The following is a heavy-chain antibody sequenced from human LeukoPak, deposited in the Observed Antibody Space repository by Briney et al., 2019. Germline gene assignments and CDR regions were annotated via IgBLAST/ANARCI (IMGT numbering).Heavy chain of an antibody. CDR3: ARDTAAAGYNWFDP. Sequence: PGGSLRLSCAASGFTFSSYAMSWVRQAPGKGLEWVSAISGSGGSTYYADSVKGRFTISRDNSKNTLYLQMNSLRAEDTAVYYCARDTAAAGYNWFDPWGQGTLVTVSS. V-gene: IGHV3-23*01. J-gene: IGHJ5*02. CDR2: ISGSGGST. D-gene: IGHD6-13*01. CDR1: GFTFSSYA.